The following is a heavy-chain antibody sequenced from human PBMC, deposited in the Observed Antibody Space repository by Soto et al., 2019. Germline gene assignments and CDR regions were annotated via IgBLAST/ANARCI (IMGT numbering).Heavy chain of an antibody. CDR2: ISGSGGST. Sequence: PVGFPRLRCGASGFIFSKFAMNLVRQAPGKGLEWALAISGSGGSTHYADSVTGRFTISRENSKKTLYLQMTSLRAEDTVVYYCAKDPGVGTRCAFDIWGQGTMVTVSS. V-gene: IGHV3-23*01. CDR1: GFIFSKFA. J-gene: IGHJ3*02. CDR3: AKDPGVGTRCAFDI. D-gene: IGHD1-26*01.